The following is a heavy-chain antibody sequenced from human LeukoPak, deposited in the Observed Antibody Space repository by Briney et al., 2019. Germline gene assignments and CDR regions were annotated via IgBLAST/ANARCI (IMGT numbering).Heavy chain of an antibody. J-gene: IGHJ6*02. CDR3: TKCRYGSGQEVAIYYYGMDV. Sequence: ASVKVSCKVSGYTLTEMSIHWVRQAPGGALEWMGGFDPEDGETVYAPKFQGRVTMTEDTSADTAYMELSSLRSEDTAVYDCTKCRYGSGQEVAIYYYGMDVWGQGTTVTVSS. CDR2: FDPEDGET. CDR1: GYTLTEMS. D-gene: IGHD3-10*01. V-gene: IGHV1-24*01.